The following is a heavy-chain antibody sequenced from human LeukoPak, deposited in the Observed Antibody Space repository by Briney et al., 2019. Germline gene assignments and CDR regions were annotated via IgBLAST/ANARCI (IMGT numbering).Heavy chain of an antibody. CDR3: ARLHRRQLTSFDY. V-gene: IGHV3-53*01. J-gene: IGHJ4*02. Sequence: GGSLRLSCTASGFTVSNTYMSWVRQAPGKGLEWVSAIYSAGSTYYVDSVKGRFTISRDNSKNTLYLQMDSLRVEDTAVYYCARLHRRQLTSFDYWGQGTLITVSS. CDR2: IYSAGST. D-gene: IGHD5-18*01. CDR1: GFTVSNTY.